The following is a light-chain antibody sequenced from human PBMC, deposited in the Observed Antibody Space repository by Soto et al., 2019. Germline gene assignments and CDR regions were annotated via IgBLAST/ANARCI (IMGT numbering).Light chain of an antibody. Sequence: EVVLTQSQVTLSLSPGDRATLSCRDSQSFRGLLDWYQQKPGQAPRLLIYDAYNRATGIPPRFSGSESGKDFTLTISSLEPEDSAIYYCQPRPMWPITLGQGTRLEIK. V-gene: IGKV3-11*01. CDR2: DAY. CDR1: QSFRGL. J-gene: IGKJ5*01. CDR3: QPRPMWPIT.